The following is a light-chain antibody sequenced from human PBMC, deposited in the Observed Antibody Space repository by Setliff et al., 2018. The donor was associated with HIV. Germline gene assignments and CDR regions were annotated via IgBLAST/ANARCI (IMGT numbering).Light chain of an antibody. CDR1: SGDVGRYNL. J-gene: IGLJ1*01. Sequence: ALAQPASVSGSPGQSITISCTGTSGDVGRYNLVSWYQQQPGKPPKLMIYQASKRPSGVSNRFSGSKSGNTASLTISGLQAEDEADYYCCSNTGSNTYVFGTGTKATVL. V-gene: IGLV2-23*01. CDR3: CSNTGSNTYV. CDR2: QAS.